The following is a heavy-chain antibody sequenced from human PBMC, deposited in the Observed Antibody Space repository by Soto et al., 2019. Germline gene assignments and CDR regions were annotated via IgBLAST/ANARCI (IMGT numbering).Heavy chain of an antibody. J-gene: IGHJ3*02. D-gene: IGHD2-2*01. V-gene: IGHV5-51*01. CDR2: IYPGDSDT. Sequence: GESLKISCKGSGYSFTSYWIGWVRQMPGKSLEWMGIIYPGDSDTRYSPSFQGQVTISADKSISTAYLQWSSLKASDTAMYYCARHRYCSSTSCFDAFDIWGQGTMVTVSS. CDR1: GYSFTSYW. CDR3: ARHRYCSSTSCFDAFDI.